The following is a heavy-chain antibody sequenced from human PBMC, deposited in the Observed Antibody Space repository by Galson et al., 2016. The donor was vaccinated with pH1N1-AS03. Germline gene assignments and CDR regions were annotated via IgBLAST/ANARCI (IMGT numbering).Heavy chain of an antibody. D-gene: IGHD4-17*01. V-gene: IGHV4-59*12. Sequence: SETLSLTCTVSGGSIGVSYWSWIRQSPGRGVEWIGYFYYIANTKYNPSLKSRVTISVDTSRNQFSLNLTSVTAADTAVYYCAKLRRGPGYLDLWGRGTMVTGSS. CDR1: GGSIGVSY. CDR2: FYYIANT. CDR3: AKLRRGPGYLDL. J-gene: IGHJ2*01.